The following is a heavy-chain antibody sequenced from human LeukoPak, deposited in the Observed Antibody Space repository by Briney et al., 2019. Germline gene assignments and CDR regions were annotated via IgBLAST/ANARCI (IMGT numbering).Heavy chain of an antibody. CDR1: GGSISSYY. CDR2: IYYSGST. D-gene: IGHD5-24*01. J-gene: IGHJ4*02. V-gene: IGHV4-59*01. Sequence: SETLSLTCTVSGGSISSYYWSWIRQPPGKGLEWIGYIYYSGSTNYNPSLKSRVTISVDTSKSQFSLKLSSVTAADTAVYYCARYPFDGYNYYFDYWGQGTLVTVSS. CDR3: ARYPFDGYNYYFDY.